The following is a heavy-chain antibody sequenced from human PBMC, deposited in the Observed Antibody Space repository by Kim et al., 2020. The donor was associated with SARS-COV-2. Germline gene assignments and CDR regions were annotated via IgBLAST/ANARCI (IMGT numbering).Heavy chain of an antibody. CDR3: ARDLDSGSSSSDY. D-gene: IGHD6-6*01. V-gene: IGHV3-33*01. CDR2: IWYDGSNK. CDR1: GFTFSSYG. J-gene: IGHJ4*02. Sequence: GGSLRLSCAASGFTFSSYGMHWVRQAPGKGLEWVAVIWYDGSNKYYADSVKGRFTISRDNSKNTLYMQMNSLRAEDTAVYYCARDLDSGSSSSDYWGQGTLVTVSS.